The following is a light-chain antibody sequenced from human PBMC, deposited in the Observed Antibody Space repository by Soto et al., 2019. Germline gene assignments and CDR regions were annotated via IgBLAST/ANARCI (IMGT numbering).Light chain of an antibody. CDR2: NVN. CDR1: SSDVGGYNS. V-gene: IGLV2-14*03. Sequence: QSARTQPASVSGSPGQSITISCTGTSSDVGGYNSVSWYQQHPGKAPQLMIYNVNNRPSGISNRFSGSKSDNTASLTISELQAEDEADYYCSSYTSTSTYVFGTGTKVTVL. J-gene: IGLJ1*01. CDR3: SSYTSTSTYV.